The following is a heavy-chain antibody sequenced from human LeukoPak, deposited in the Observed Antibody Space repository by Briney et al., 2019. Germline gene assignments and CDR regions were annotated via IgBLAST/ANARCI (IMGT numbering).Heavy chain of an antibody. CDR2: IYTSGST. D-gene: IGHD6-13*01. Sequence: SETLSLTCTVSGGSISSGSYYWSWIRQPAGKGLEWIGRIYTSGSTNYNPSLKSRVTISVDTSKNQFSLKLSSVTAADTAVYYCASGGRYSSSWPSAGYWGQGTLVTVSS. V-gene: IGHV4-61*02. CDR1: GGSISSGSYY. CDR3: ASGGRYSSSWPSAGY. J-gene: IGHJ4*02.